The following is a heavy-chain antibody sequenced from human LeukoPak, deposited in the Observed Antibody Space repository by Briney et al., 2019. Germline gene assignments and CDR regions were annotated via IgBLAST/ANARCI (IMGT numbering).Heavy chain of an antibody. Sequence: ASVKVSCKASGGTFSSYTISWVRQAPGQGLEWMGRIIPILGIANYAQKFQGRVTITADKSTSTAYMELSSLRSEDTAVYYCAREGAVAGTGPYLWGRGTLVTVSP. CDR1: GGTFSSYT. CDR3: AREGAVAGTGPYL. CDR2: IIPILGIA. J-gene: IGHJ2*01. V-gene: IGHV1-69*04. D-gene: IGHD6-19*01.